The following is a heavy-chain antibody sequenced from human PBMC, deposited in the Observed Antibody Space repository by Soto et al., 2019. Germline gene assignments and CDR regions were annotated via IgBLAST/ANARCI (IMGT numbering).Heavy chain of an antibody. V-gene: IGHV4-34*01. D-gene: IGHD2-15*01. CDR1: SGSGNGYN. CDR3: ARRCSGGSCPGV. Sequence: TSETLSLTYTSYSGSGNGYNVNWIRQPPGKVLEWIGEINHTGGTHYNPSLKSRVTISVDMSKNQLSLKLSSVTAADTAVYYCARRCSGGSCPGVWGQGTLVTVSS. J-gene: IGHJ4*02. CDR2: INHTGGT.